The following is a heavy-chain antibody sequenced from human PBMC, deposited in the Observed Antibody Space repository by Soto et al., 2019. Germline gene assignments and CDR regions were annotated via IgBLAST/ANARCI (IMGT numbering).Heavy chain of an antibody. CDR1: GFTFSGYS. CDR2: ISYDGSNK. D-gene: IGHD3-22*01. V-gene: IGHV3-30-3*01. CDR3: ARGAYYDSGGYFLGCLDY. J-gene: IGHJ4*02. Sequence: QVQLVESGGGVVQPGRSLRLSCAASGFTFSGYSMHWVRQSPGKGLEWLALISYDGSNKYYADSVKGRFTISRDNPKNTLYLQMNSLRAEDTAVYYCARGAYYDSGGYFLGCLDYWVQGTLVTVSS.